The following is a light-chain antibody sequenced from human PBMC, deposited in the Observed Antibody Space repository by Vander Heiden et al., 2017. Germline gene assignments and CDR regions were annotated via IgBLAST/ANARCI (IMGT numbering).Light chain of an antibody. J-gene: IGKJ1*01. CDR3: LQDTGDSRT. Sequence: DIQMTQSPSTLSASVGDRVTITCRASQSISSWLAWYQQKPGKAPKLLIYKASSLESGVPSRFSGSGSGTEFTLTMSSLQPDDFATYYCLQDTGDSRTLGQGTKVEIK. CDR2: KAS. CDR1: QSISSW. V-gene: IGKV1-5*03.